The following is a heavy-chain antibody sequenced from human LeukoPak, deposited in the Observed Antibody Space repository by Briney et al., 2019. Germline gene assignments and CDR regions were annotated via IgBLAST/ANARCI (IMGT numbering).Heavy chain of an antibody. Sequence: PGGSLRLSCAASGFTFSSYAMNWIRQAPGKGLEWVASVSSSGAYIYYADLMEGRFTNSRDNAKNSLYLQMNSLRAEDTAVYYCAIDLTFRHILNWFDPWGQGTLVTVSS. V-gene: IGHV3-21*01. CDR2: VSSSGAYI. D-gene: IGHD2-21*01. CDR3: AIDLTFRHILNWFDP. J-gene: IGHJ5*02. CDR1: GFTFSSYA.